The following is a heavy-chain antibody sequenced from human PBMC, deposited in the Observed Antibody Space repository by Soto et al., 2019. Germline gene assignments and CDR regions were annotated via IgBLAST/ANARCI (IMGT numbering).Heavy chain of an antibody. CDR2: IYYSGST. CDR3: ARDWGSGGYDY. D-gene: IGHD3-10*01. CDR1: GGSISSGGYY. J-gene: IGHJ4*02. V-gene: IGHV4-31*03. Sequence: QVQLQESGPGLVKPSQTLSLTCTVSGGSISSGGYYWRWIRQHPGKGLEWIGYIYYSGSTYYNPSLRSRVTISVDTAKNQFSLKLSSVTAADTAVYYCARDWGSGGYDYWGQGTLVTVSS.